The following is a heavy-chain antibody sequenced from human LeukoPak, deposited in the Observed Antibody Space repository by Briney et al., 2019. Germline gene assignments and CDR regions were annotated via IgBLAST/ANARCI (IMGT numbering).Heavy chain of an antibody. CDR3: AKGYSDFWSGYLGWFDP. CDR2: ISGSGGST. Sequence: GGSLRLSCAASGFTFSSYAMSWVRQAPGKGLEWVSAISGSGGSTYYADSVKGRFTISRDNSKNTLYLQMNSLRAEDTAVYYCAKGYSDFWSGYLGWFDPWGQGTLVTVSS. CDR1: GFTFSSYA. J-gene: IGHJ5*02. V-gene: IGHV3-23*01. D-gene: IGHD3-3*01.